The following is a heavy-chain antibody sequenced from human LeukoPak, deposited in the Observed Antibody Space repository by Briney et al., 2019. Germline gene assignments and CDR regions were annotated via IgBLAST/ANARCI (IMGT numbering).Heavy chain of an antibody. CDR1: GGTFSSYA. Sequence: SVKVSCKASGGTFSSYAISWVRQAPGQGLEWMGGIIPIFGTANYAQKFQGRVTITADISTSTAYIELSSLRSEDTAVYYCARGVIKGLRSGYYFDYWGQGTLVTVSS. CDR2: IIPIFGTA. D-gene: IGHD3-16*01. J-gene: IGHJ4*02. V-gene: IGHV1-69*06. CDR3: ARGVIKGLRSGYYFDY.